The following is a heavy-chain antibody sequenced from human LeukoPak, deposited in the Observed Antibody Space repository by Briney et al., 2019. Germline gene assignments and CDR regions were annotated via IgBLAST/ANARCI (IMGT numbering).Heavy chain of an antibody. CDR2: ISGSGGYT. CDR3: AKGYAYYYDSSGYIDY. V-gene: IGHV3-23*01. CDR1: AFTFSSYA. J-gene: IGHJ4*02. D-gene: IGHD3-22*01. Sequence: GGSLRLSCAASAFTFSSYAMSWVRQAPGKGLEWVSAISGSGGYTYYADSVKGRFTTSRDNSKNTLYLQMNSLSAEDTAIYYCAKGYAYYYDSSGYIDYWGQGTLVTVSS.